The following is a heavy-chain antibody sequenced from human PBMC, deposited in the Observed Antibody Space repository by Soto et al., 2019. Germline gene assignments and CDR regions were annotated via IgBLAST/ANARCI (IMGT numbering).Heavy chain of an antibody. CDR2: MNPNSGNT. CDR1: GYTFTSYD. J-gene: IGHJ5*02. V-gene: IGHV1-8*01. D-gene: IGHD3-10*01. CDR3: ASGLEGSGLLFGECFVP. Sequence: QVQLVQSGAEVKKPGASVKVSCKASGYTFTSYDINWVRQATGQGLEWMGWMNPNSGNTGYAQKFQGRVTMTRNTSIRTAYMELSSLRSEDTAVYYCASGLEGSGLLFGECFVPWGQGTLVTVSS.